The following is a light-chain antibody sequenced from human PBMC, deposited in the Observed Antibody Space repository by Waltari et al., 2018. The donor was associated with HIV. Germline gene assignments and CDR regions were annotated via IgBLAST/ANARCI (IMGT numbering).Light chain of an antibody. V-gene: IGLV2-23*02. CDR1: SGNIGKYKL. J-gene: IGLJ1*01. CDR3: CSYAGTQNFFL. Sequence: QSALTQEASVSGSLGLSITISCNGTSGNIGKYKLVSWYQQHPGKAPKLLIYEVTKRPSGISSRFSGSKSDTTASLTISGLQAEDEADYFCCSYAGTQNFFLFGSGT. CDR2: EVT.